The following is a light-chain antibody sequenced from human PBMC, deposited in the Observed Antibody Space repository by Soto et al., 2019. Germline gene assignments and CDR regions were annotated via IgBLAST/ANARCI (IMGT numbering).Light chain of an antibody. CDR2: DAS. J-gene: IGKJ1*01. Sequence: EIVLTQSPATLSLSPGERATLSCRASQSVSSYLAWYQQKPGQAPRLLIYDASNRATGIPARFSGSGSGTDFTLTISYLEPEDFAVYYCQQRSNWPPLTFGQGTKVEIK. CDR1: QSVSSY. V-gene: IGKV3-11*01. CDR3: QQRSNWPPLT.